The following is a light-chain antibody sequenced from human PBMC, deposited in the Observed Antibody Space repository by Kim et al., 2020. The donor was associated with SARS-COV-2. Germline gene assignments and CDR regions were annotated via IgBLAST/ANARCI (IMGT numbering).Light chain of an antibody. CDR3: SSYTSSSTLVL. J-gene: IGLJ2*01. CDR2: DVS. Sequence: HSITIACTGTSSDVGGYQYVSCYQQHPGPAPKLMIYDVSNRPSGVSNRFSGSKSGNTASLTISGLQAEDEADYYCSSYTSSSTLVLFGGGTQLTVL. V-gene: IGLV2-14*03. CDR1: SSDVGGYQY.